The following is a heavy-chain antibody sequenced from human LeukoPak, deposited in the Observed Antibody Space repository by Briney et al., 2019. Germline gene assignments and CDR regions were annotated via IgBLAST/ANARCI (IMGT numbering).Heavy chain of an antibody. CDR2: IHYSGPT. J-gene: IGHJ4*02. Sequence: SETLSLTCTVSGGSILSTIYYWAWIRQPPGKGLEWIGSIHYSGPTYYNPSLKSRVTISIGTSKSQFSLKLTSVTAADTAVYYCARDGPVKWGQGTLVTVSS. CDR1: GGSILSTIYY. V-gene: IGHV4-39*07. D-gene: IGHD3-22*01. CDR3: ARDGPVK.